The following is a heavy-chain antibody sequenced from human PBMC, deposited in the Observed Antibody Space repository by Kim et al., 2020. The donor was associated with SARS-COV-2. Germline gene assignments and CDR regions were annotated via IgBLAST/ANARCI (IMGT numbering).Heavy chain of an antibody. CDR2: ISYDGSNK. V-gene: IGHV3-30*04. Sequence: GGSLRLSCAASGFTFSSYAMHWVRQAPGKGLEWVAVISYDGSNKYYADSVKGRFTISRDNSKNTLYLQMNSLRAEDTAVYYCARDAPALGDYYYGMDVWGQGTTVTVSS. J-gene: IGHJ6*02. CDR3: ARDAPALGDYYYGMDV. D-gene: IGHD6-13*01. CDR1: GFTFSSYA.